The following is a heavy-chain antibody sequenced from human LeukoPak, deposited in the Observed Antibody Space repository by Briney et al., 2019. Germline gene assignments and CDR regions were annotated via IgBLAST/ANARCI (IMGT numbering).Heavy chain of an antibody. CDR1: GYSFTSYW. Sequence: GESLKIPCKGSGYSFTSYWIGWVRQMPGKGLEWMGIIYPGHSDTRYSPSVQGQVTISADKSIRTAYLQWSSLKASDTAMYYCARQSPQYSGSYWSFDYWGQGTLVTVSS. J-gene: IGHJ4*02. D-gene: IGHD1-26*01. CDR2: IYPGHSDT. V-gene: IGHV5-51*01. CDR3: ARQSPQYSGSYWSFDY.